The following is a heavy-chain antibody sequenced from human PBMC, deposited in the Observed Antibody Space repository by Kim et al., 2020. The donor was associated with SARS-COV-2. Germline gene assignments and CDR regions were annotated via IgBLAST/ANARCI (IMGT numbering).Heavy chain of an antibody. CDR3: ASGGYRPYYFDY. Sequence: NYAPSLKSRVTISVDTSKNQFSLKLSSVTAADTAVYYCASGGYRPYYFDYWGQGTLVTVSS. D-gene: IGHD5-12*01. J-gene: IGHJ4*02. V-gene: IGHV4-34*01.